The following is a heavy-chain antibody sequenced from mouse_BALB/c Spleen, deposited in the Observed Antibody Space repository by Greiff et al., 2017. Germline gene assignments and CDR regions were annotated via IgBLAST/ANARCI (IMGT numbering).Heavy chain of an antibody. CDR1: GFSLSRYS. D-gene: IGHD1-1*01. J-gene: IGHJ4*01. CDR3: ASTIYYYGSSAKNYAMDY. CDR2: IWGGGST. Sequence: VKLVESGPGLVAPSQSLSITCTVSGFSLSRYSVHWVRQPPGKGLEWLGMIWGGGSTDYNSALKSRLSISKDNSKSQVFLKMNSLQTDDTAMYYCASTIYYYGSSAKNYAMDYWGQGTSVTVSS. V-gene: IGHV2-6-4*01.